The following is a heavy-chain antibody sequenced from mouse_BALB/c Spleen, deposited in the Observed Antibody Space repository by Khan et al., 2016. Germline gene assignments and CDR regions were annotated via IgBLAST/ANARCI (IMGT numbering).Heavy chain of an antibody. CDR1: GFTFSSFG. V-gene: IGHV5-17*02. J-gene: IGHJ2*01. CDR2: ISSGSSAI. Sequence: EVELVESGGGLVQPGGSRKLSCAASGFTFSSFGMHWVRQAPEKGLEWVACISSGSSAIYYAATVKGRFTISRDTHKNPLFLQMTSLRSEDTAMYYCGSVDYWGQGTTLTVSS. CDR3: GSVDY.